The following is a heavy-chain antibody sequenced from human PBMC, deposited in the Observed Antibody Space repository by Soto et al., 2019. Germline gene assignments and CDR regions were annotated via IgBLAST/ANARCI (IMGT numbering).Heavy chain of an antibody. CDR1: GVSFSGYY. CDR2: INHSGST. Sequence: TSETLSLTCAVYGVSFSGYYWSWIRQPPGKGLEWIGEINHSGSTNYNPSLKSRVTISVDTSKNQFSLKLSSVTAADTAVYYCARGRRVVVVAATQGVGYMDVWGKGTTVT. CDR3: ARGRRVVVVAATQGVGYMDV. V-gene: IGHV4-34*01. D-gene: IGHD2-15*01. J-gene: IGHJ6*03.